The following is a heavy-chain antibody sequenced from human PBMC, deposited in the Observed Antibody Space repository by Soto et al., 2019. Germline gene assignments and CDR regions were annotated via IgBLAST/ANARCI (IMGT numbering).Heavy chain of an antibody. CDR1: GFSLSTSGVG. CDR3: AHSITGSNYDAFDI. V-gene: IGHV2-5*02. D-gene: IGHD1-7*01. Sequence: QITLKESGTTLVKPTQTLTLTCTFSGFSLSTSGVGVGWIRQPQGKALEWLALIYWDDDKRSSPSLKSRLTLNKDTSKNHVGLTKPNMDPVDTATYYCAHSITGSNYDAFDILFQGTMFTVSS. CDR2: IYWDDDK. J-gene: IGHJ3*02.